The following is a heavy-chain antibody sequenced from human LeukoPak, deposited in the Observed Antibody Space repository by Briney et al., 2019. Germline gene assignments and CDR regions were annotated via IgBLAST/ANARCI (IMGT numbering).Heavy chain of an antibody. J-gene: IGHJ4*02. Sequence: GGSLRLSCAAPGFTFSDYYMSWIRQAPGKGLEWVSYISSCGSTIYYADSVKGRFTISRDNAKNSLYLQMNSLRAEDTAVYCCARAKKPLLDYWGQGTLVTVSS. V-gene: IGHV3-11*01. CDR1: GFTFSDYY. CDR2: ISSCGSTI. CDR3: ARAKKPLLDY.